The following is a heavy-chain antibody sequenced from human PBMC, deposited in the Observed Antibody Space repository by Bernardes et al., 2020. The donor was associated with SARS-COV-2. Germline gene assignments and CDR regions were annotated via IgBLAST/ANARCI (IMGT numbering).Heavy chain of an antibody. J-gene: IGHJ4*02. CDR2: ISSSSSYT. V-gene: IGHV3-11*05. D-gene: IGHD2-8*01. CDR3: AREGIYCTNGVCYNSLKPSYYFDY. Sequence: GSLRLSCAASGFTFSDYYMSWIRQAPGKGLEWVSYISSSSSYTNYADSVKGRFTISRDNAKNSLYLQMNSLRAEDTAVYYCAREGIYCTNGVCYNSLKPSYYFDYWGQGTLVTVSS. CDR1: GFTFSDYY.